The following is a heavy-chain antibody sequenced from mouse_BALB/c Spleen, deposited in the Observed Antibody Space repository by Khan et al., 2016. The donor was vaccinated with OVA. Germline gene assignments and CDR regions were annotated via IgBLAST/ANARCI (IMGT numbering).Heavy chain of an antibody. V-gene: IGHV9-2-1*01. J-gene: IGHJ4*01. Sequence: QIQLVQSGPELKKPGETVKISCKASGYTFTDYSMHWVKQAPGKGLKWMGWINTETGEPTYADAFKGRFAFSLKTSASTAYLQINNLKNEDTATCFCADYAMDDWGQGTSVTVSS. CDR3: ADYAMDD. CDR2: INTETGEP. CDR1: GYTFTDYS.